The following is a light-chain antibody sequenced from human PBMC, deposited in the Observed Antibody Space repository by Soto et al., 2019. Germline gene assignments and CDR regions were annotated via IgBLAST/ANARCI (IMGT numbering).Light chain of an antibody. CDR1: SSDGDS. Sequence: VLTQPASVSGSPGQSITISCSGTSSDGDSVSWYQQHPGKAPKLIIYEVTNRPSGVSNRFSGSKSDYTASLTISGLQAEDEADYYCSSYTAASTLDVVFGGGTKVTVL. CDR2: EVT. V-gene: IGLV2-14*01. J-gene: IGLJ2*01. CDR3: SSYTAASTLDVV.